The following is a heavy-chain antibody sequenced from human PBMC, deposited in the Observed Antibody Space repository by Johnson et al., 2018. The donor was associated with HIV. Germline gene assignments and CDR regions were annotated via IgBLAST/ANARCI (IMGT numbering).Heavy chain of an antibody. Sequence: VQLVESGGGVVQPGRSLRLSCAASGFTFSSYWMSWVRQAPGKGLEWVANIKQDGSEKYYVDSVKGRFTISRDNAKNSLYLQMNSLRAEATAVYYCAKEGGELLLDAFDIWGQGTMVTVSS. CDR2: IKQDGSEK. J-gene: IGHJ3*02. V-gene: IGHV3-7*01. D-gene: IGHD1-26*01. CDR1: GFTFSSYW. CDR3: AKEGGELLLDAFDI.